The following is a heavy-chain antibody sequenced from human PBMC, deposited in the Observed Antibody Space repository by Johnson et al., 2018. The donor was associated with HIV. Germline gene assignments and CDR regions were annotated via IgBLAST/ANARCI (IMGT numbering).Heavy chain of an antibody. J-gene: IGHJ3*02. Sequence: VQLVESGGGVVQPGRSLRLSCAASGFTFRSYGMHWVRQAPGKGLEWVAVISYDGSNKYYADSVEGRFPISRDNSKNTLYLQMNSLRAEDTAVYYCARDTGIAARSGAFDIWGQGTMVTVSS. CDR2: ISYDGSNK. CDR1: GFTFRSYG. V-gene: IGHV3-30*03. CDR3: ARDTGIAARSGAFDI. D-gene: IGHD6-6*01.